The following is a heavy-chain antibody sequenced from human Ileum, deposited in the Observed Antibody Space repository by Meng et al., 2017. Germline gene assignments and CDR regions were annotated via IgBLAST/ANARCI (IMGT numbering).Heavy chain of an antibody. J-gene: IGHJ4*02. Sequence: QVQLVQSGPEVKKPGASVTVSCKASGFIFSSYDINWVRQAPRQGLEWMGWMNPNSGNTGFAQKFQDRITMTRDTSINTAYMGLSSLTSEDTAVYYCARRTQSTGTALGYWGQGTLVTVSS. V-gene: IGHV1-8*01. CDR3: ARRTQSTGTALGY. CDR2: MNPNSGNT. CDR1: GFIFSSYD. D-gene: IGHD1-1*01.